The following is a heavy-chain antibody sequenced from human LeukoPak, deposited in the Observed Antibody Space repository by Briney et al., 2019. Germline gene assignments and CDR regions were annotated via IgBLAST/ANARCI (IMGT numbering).Heavy chain of an antibody. D-gene: IGHD6-19*01. V-gene: IGHV3-33*08. CDR2: IWYDRSNQ. CDR3: ARELPSVAGTFDC. CDR1: GFTVSSNY. J-gene: IGHJ4*02. Sequence: GGSLRLSCAASGFTVSSNYMSWVRQAPGKGLEWVAVIWYDRSNQYYADSVKGRFTISRDNSKNTLYLQMNSLRAEDTAVYYCARELPSVAGTFDCWGQGTLVTVSS.